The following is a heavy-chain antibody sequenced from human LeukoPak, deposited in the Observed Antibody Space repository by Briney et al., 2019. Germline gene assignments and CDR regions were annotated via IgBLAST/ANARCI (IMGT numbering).Heavy chain of an antibody. D-gene: IGHD5-12*01. V-gene: IGHV1-46*01. CDR2: INPSGGST. CDR1: GYTFTGYY. Sequence: ASVKVSCKASGYTFTGYYMHWVRQAPGQGLEWMGIINPSGGSTSYAQKFQGRVTMTRDMSTSTVYMELSSLRSEDTAVYYCASSPGIYSGYDRHYYMDVWGKGTTVTVSS. J-gene: IGHJ6*03. CDR3: ASSPGIYSGYDRHYYMDV.